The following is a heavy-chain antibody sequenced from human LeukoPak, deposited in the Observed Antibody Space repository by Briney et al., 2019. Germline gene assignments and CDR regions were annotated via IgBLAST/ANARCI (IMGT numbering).Heavy chain of an antibody. Sequence: GGSLRLSCAASGFTFSSYGMHWVRQAPGKGLEWLAVISYDGSTKHHADSVGGRFTISRDNSKNTLYLQMNSLRVEDSAIYYCARDRNGYYTYYFDYWGQGTLVTVSS. D-gene: IGHD3-22*01. J-gene: IGHJ4*02. CDR1: GFTFSSYG. CDR3: ARDRNGYYTYYFDY. V-gene: IGHV3-30*19. CDR2: ISYDGSTK.